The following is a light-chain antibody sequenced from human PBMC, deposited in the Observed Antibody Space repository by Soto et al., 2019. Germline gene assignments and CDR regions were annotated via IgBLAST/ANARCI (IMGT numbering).Light chain of an antibody. CDR1: SNDIGTYKY. CDR3: SSYASSNTLYV. CDR2: EVS. V-gene: IGLV2-14*01. J-gene: IGLJ1*01. Sequence: QSALTQPASVSGSPGQSITISCTGTSNDIGTYKYVSWYQQHPGKAPKLMIYEVSNRPSGVSNRFSGSKSGNTASLTISGLQAEDEADYYCSSYASSNTLYVFGSGTKLTVL.